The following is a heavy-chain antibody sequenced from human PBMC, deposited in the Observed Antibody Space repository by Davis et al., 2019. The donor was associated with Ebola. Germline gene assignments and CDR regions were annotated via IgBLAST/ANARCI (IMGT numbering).Heavy chain of an antibody. CDR1: GYSFVTYG. CDR3: ARSTYDILIDFDF. D-gene: IGHD3-9*01. CDR2: ISAFKGKT. J-gene: IGHJ4*02. Sequence: ASVKVSCKAFGYSFVTYGISWVRKAPGQGLEWMGWISAFKGKTHYAQKFQGRMTLTTDTSTSTAYMELESLRSDDTAVYYRARSTYDILIDFDFWGQGTLVTVSS. V-gene: IGHV1-18*04.